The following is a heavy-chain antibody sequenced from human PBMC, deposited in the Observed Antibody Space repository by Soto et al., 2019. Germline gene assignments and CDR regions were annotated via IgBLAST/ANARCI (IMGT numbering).Heavy chain of an antibody. CDR3: AREFRDGSNTRLAFDP. J-gene: IGHJ5*02. D-gene: IGHD6-6*01. CDR2: MYAGGTT. CDR1: GFTVSSSY. V-gene: IGHV3-66*01. Sequence: EMQLVQSGEGLVQPGGSLRLSCAASGFTVSSSYMTWVRHVPGKGLEWVSGMYAGGTTYYANSVKGRFTFSRDNSKNMMYLQMNNLRAADTAMYYCAREFRDGSNTRLAFDPWGQGTPVTVSS.